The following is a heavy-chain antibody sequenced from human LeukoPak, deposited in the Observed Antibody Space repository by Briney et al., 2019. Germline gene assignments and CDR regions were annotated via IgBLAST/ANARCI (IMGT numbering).Heavy chain of an antibody. V-gene: IGHV3-30*01. CDR3: ARSKYSVRSFDY. J-gene: IGHJ4*02. D-gene: IGHD3-10*01. CDR2: ISYDGSNK. CDR1: GFTFSSYA. Sequence: GGSLRLSCAASGFTFSSYAMHWVRQAPGKGLEWLAVISYDGSNKYYADSVKGRFTISRDNSKNTLYLQMNSLRAEDTAVYYCARSKYSVRSFDYWGQGTLVTVSS.